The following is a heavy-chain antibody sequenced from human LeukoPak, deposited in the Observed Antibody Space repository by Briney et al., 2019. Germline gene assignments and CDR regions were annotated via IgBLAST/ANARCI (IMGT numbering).Heavy chain of an antibody. J-gene: IGHJ4*02. CDR3: AKGSPHDYGDYVSPFDY. CDR2: ISGSGGST. CDR1: GIIFSSYA. V-gene: IGHV3-23*01. D-gene: IGHD4-17*01. Sequence: GGSLRLSCAASGIIFSSYAMSWVRQAPGKGLEGVAGISGSGGSTFYADSVKGRFTISRDNSKNTLYLQMNSLRAEDTAVYYCAKGSPHDYGDYVSPFDYWGQGTLVTVSS.